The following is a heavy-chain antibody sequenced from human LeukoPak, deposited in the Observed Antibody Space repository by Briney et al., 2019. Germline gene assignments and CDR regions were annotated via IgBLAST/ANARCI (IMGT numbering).Heavy chain of an antibody. D-gene: IGHD1-1*01. CDR3: ARDSRTISNWFDT. CDR1: GYTFTTFA. V-gene: IGHV1-3*04. CDR2: INTGNGNT. J-gene: IGHJ5*02. Sequence: ASVKVSCKASGYTFTTFAIHWVRQVPGQSLEWMGWINTGNGNTKYSQNFQGRVTITRDTSASRAYMELSSLTSEDTAVYYCARDSRTISNWFDTWGQGTPVTVSS.